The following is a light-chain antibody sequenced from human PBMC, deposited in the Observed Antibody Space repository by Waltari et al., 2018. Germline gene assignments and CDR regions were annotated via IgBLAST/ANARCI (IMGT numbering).Light chain of an antibody. V-gene: IGLV1-47*01. CDR3: AAWDDSLSGRNWV. Sequence: QSVLTQPPSASGTPGQRVTISCSGSISNIGSNFLSWFQQFPGTAPKLLIFRNNQRPSGVPDRFSGSKSGTSASLAISGLRSEDEADYYCAAWDDSLSGRNWVFGRGTKLTVL. CDR1: ISNIGSNF. J-gene: IGLJ3*02. CDR2: RNN.